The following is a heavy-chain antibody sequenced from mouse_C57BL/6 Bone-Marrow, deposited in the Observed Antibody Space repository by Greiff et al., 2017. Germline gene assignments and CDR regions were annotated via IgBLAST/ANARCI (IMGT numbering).Heavy chain of an antibody. D-gene: IGHD2-14*01. Sequence: QVQLKQPGAELVRPGTSVKLSCKASGYTFTSYWMHWVKQRPGQGLEWIGVIDPSDSYTNYNQKFKGKATLTVDTSSSTAYMQLSSLTSEDSAVYYCARGLTSLIGDYWGQGTSVTVSS. J-gene: IGHJ4*01. CDR2: IDPSDSYT. CDR3: ARGLTSLIGDY. CDR1: GYTFTSYW. V-gene: IGHV1-59*01.